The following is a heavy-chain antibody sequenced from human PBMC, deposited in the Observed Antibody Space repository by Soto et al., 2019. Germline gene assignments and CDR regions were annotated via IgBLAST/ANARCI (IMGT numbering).Heavy chain of an antibody. Sequence: GGSLRLSCAASGFTFSSYAMSWVRQAPGKGLEWVSAISGSGGSTYYADSVKGRFTISRDNSKNTLYLQMNSLRAEDTAVYYCRWGQTTASWSYYYDSSGSKRDYWGQGTLVTVSS. J-gene: IGHJ4*02. CDR2: ISGSGGST. CDR3: RWGQTTASWSYYYDSSGSKRDY. CDR1: GFTFSSYA. V-gene: IGHV3-23*01. D-gene: IGHD3-22*01.